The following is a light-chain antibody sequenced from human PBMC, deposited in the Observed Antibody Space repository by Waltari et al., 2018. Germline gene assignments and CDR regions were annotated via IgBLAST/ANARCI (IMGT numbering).Light chain of an antibody. J-gene: IGLJ2*01. V-gene: IGLV2-23*01. CDR1: SSNIGRYNL. Sequence: QSALAQAASVSGFPELSITISCNGTSSNIGRYNLVSWYQHHPGKAPKLFIYQGTKRLSGVSNRFAGSTSVNTASLTVTELQSEDEADYYCCSYAGDNTWIFGGGTRLSVL. CDR2: QGT. CDR3: CSYAGDNTWI.